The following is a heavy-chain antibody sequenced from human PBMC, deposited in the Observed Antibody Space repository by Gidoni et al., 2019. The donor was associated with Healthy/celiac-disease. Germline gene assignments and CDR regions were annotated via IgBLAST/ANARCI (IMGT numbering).Heavy chain of an antibody. CDR2: TRNKANSYTT. J-gene: IGHJ3*02. CDR1: GFPFSDPY. D-gene: IGHD6-19*01. CDR3: ARVKDSSGWRGAFDI. V-gene: IGHV3-72*01. Sequence: EVQLVESGGGLVQPGGSLRLSCAASGFPFSDPYMDWVRQAPGKGLEWVGRTRNKANSYTTEYAASVKGRFTISRDDSKNSLYLQMNSLKTEDTAVYYCARVKDSSGWRGAFDIWGQGTMVTVSS.